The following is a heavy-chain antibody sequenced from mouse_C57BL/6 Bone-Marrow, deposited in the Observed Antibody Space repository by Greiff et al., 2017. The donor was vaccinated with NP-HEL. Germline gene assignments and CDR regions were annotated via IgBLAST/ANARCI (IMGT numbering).Heavy chain of an antibody. CDR3: ARRGFTTVVPDWYFDV. D-gene: IGHD1-1*01. CDR2: IYPGGGYT. V-gene: IGHV1-63*01. Sequence: QVQLQQSGAELVRPGTSVKMSCKASGYTFTNYWIGWAKQRPGHGLEWIGDIYPGGGYTNYNEKFKGKATLTADKSSSTAYMQFSSLTSEDSAICYGARRGFTTVVPDWYFDVWGTGTTVTVSS. J-gene: IGHJ1*03. CDR1: GYTFTNYW.